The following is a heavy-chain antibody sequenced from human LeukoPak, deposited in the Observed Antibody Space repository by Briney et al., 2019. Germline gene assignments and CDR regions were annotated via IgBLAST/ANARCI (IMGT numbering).Heavy chain of an antibody. Sequence: SVKVSCKASGGTFSSYAISWVRQAPEQGLEWMGRIIPILGIANYAQKFQGRVTITADKSTSTAYMELSSLRSEDTAVYYCARTPQYCSGGSCYSHSYWGQGTLVTVSS. V-gene: IGHV1-69*04. D-gene: IGHD2-15*01. CDR1: GGTFSSYA. J-gene: IGHJ4*02. CDR3: ARTPQYCSGGSCYSHSY. CDR2: IIPILGIA.